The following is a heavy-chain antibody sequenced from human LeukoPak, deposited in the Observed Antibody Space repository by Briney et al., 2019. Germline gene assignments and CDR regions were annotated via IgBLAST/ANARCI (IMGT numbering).Heavy chain of an antibody. Sequence: GGSLRLSCAASGITFSNAWMSWVRQAPGKGLEWVGRLKSKTDGGATDYAAPVKGRFTISRDDSKNTLFLHMNSLKTEDTAVYYCTSVGYSDYVAAFWGQGTLVTVSS. J-gene: IGHJ4*02. CDR3: TSVGYSDYVAAF. V-gene: IGHV3-15*01. CDR1: GITFSNAW. CDR2: LKSKTDGGAT. D-gene: IGHD5-12*01.